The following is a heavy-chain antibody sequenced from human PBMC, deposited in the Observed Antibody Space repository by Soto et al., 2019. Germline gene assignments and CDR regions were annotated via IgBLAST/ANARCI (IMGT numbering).Heavy chain of an antibody. D-gene: IGHD4-17*01. CDR1: GYTFTSYG. CDR3: ARDRITVTTNWFDP. Sequence: ASVKVSCKASGYTFTSYGISWVRQAPGQGLEWMGWISAYNGNTNYAQKLQGRVTMTTDTSTSTAYMELRSLRSEDTAVYYCARDRITVTTNWFDPWGQGTLVTVSS. J-gene: IGHJ5*02. V-gene: IGHV1-18*01. CDR2: ISAYNGNT.